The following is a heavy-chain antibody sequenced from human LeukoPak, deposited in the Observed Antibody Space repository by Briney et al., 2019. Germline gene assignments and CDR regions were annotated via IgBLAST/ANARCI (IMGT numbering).Heavy chain of an antibody. CDR2: IYYSGST. CDR3: ARGVSDFWSGYPFDP. Sequence: SETLSLTCTVSGGSISSYYWSWIRQPPGKGLEWIGYIYYSGSTNYNPSLKSRVTISVDTSKNQFSLKLSSVTAADTAAYYCARGVSDFWSGYPFDPWGQGTLVTVS. V-gene: IGHV4-59*01. D-gene: IGHD3-3*01. J-gene: IGHJ5*02. CDR1: GGSISSYY.